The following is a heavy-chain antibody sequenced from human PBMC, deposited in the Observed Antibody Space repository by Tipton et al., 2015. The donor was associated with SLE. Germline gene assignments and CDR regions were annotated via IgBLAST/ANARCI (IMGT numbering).Heavy chain of an antibody. CDR2: IRYDGSNK. J-gene: IGHJ4*02. CDR1: GFTFSSYG. V-gene: IGHV3-30*02. D-gene: IGHD3-3*01. CDR3: AKVLEGFWSALGY. Sequence: GSLRLSCAASGFTFSSYGMHWVRQAPGKGLEWVAFIRYDGSNKYYADSVKDRFTISRDNSKNTLYLQMNSLRAEDTAVYYCAKVLEGFWSALGYWGQGTLVTVSS.